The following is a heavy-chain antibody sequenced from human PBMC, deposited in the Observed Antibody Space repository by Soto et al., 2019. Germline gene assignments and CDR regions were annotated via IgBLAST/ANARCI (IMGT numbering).Heavy chain of an antibody. V-gene: IGHV1-18*01. J-gene: IGHJ6*02. CDR2: ITASNGNA. CDR3: ARGASCSSTSCYDNFHYGLAV. D-gene: IGHD2-2*01. CDR1: GYTFTNYG. Sequence: SVKVSCKASGYTFTNYGITWVRQAPGQGLEWMGWITASNGNANYAREIQGRLTLTRDTSTNTASMELRSLRSDDTAVYYCARGASCSSTSCYDNFHYGLAVWGQGTTVTVSS.